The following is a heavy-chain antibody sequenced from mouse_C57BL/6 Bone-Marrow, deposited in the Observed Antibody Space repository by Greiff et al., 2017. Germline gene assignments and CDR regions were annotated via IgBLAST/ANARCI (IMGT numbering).Heavy chain of an antibody. CDR3: ASQDNCYDYFDY. D-gene: IGHD1-3*01. CDR2: IWSDGST. V-gene: IGHV2-6*03. Sequence: QVQLQQSGPGLVAPSQSLSITCTVSGFSLTSYGVHWVRQPPGKGLEWLVVIWSDGSTTYNSAHKSRLSISKDNSKSQAFLKMNSLQTDDTAMYCCASQDNCYDYFDYWGPGTTLTVSS. J-gene: IGHJ2*01. CDR1: GFSLTSYG.